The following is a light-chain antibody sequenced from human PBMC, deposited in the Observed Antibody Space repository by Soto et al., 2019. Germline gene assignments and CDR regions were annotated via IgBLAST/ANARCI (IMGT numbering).Light chain of an antibody. CDR2: RAS. V-gene: IGKV3-20*01. Sequence: LYTHSPVVLTLSPGKRSTLSVRAGQTVNSNVAWYQQRPGQAPRLLIYRASTRATGVPARFSGSGSGTEFTLTISRLEPEDFAVYYCQQYDSSCTFGQGTKVDI. CDR1: QTVNSN. J-gene: IGKJ1*01. CDR3: QQYDSSCT.